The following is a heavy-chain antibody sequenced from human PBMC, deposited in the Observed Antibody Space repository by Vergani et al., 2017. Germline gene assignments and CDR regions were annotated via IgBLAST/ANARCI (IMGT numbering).Heavy chain of an antibody. CDR2: IHPADSDT. Sequence: EVQLVQSGAEVKKPGESLKISCQISGYSFTNYWIGWVRQMPGKGLEWMGIIHPADSDTRYSPSFQGQVTISVDKSTSTAYLQRSSLRASDSAMYYCASLYGRDSSGSKYFDYWGQGTLVTVSS. CDR1: GYSFTNYW. CDR3: ASLYGRDSSGSKYFDY. V-gene: IGHV5-51*01. J-gene: IGHJ4*02. D-gene: IGHD3-22*01.